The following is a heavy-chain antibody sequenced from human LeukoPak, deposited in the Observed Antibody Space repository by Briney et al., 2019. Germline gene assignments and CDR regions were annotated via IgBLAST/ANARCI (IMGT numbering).Heavy chain of an antibody. CDR2: INPSGGTT. J-gene: IGHJ4*02. CDR1: GYNFTSYY. D-gene: IGHD2-2*01. Sequence: ASVKVSCKASGYNFTSYYMHWVRQAPGQGLEWMGIINPSGGTTSYAQKFQGRVTVTRDTSTSTVYMELSSLRSEDTAVYYCARAGSSSTSWIFDYWGQGTLATVSS. CDR3: ARAGSSSTSWIFDY. V-gene: IGHV1-46*01.